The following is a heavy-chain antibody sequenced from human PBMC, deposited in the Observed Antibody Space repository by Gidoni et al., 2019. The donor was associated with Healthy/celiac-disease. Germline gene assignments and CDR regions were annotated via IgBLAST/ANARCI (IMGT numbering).Heavy chain of an antibody. Sequence: EVQLVESGGGLVKPGGSLRLSCAASGFTFSSYSMNWVRQAPGKGLEWVSSISSSSSYIYYADSVKGRFTISRDNAKNSLYLQMNSLRAEDTAVYYCARTPGGARKEFDYWGQGTLVTVSS. V-gene: IGHV3-21*01. CDR1: GFTFSSYS. CDR2: ISSSSSYI. CDR3: ARTPGGARKEFDY. J-gene: IGHJ4*02. D-gene: IGHD1-26*01.